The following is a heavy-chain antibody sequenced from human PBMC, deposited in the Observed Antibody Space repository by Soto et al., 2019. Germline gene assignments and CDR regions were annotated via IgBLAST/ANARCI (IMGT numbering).Heavy chain of an antibody. CDR3: ARDLAVVVAAIPWGFAY. CDR1: GFTFSSYG. D-gene: IGHD2-15*01. J-gene: IGHJ4*02. Sequence: PGGSLRLSCAASGFTFSSYGMHWVRQAPGKGLEWVAVIWYDGSNKYYADSVKGRFTISRDNSKNTLYLQMNSLRAEDTAVYYCARDLAVVVAAIPWGFAYWGQGTLVTVSS. CDR2: IWYDGSNK. V-gene: IGHV3-33*01.